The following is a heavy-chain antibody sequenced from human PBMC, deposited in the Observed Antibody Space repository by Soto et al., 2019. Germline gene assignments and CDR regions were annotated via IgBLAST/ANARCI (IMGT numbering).Heavy chain of an antibody. J-gene: IGHJ3*02. D-gene: IGHD3-10*01. Sequence: QAQLVQSGAEVKKPGSSVKVSCKASGGTFSTYIISWVRQAPGQGLEWMGRIIPILGIANYAQNFQGRVTSTADKSTSTVYMELSSLRSEDTAVYYWAREDYYGSGSYYNTDAFAIWGQWTMVTVSS. CDR1: GGTFSTYI. CDR2: IIPILGIA. V-gene: IGHV1-69*08. CDR3: AREDYYGSGSYYNTDAFAI.